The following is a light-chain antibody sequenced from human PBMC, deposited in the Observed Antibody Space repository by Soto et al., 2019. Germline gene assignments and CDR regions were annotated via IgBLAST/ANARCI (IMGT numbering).Light chain of an antibody. Sequence: EIVLTQSPDTLSLSPGERATLSCRASQSVTSKYLAWYQQKPGQAPRLLIHGASNRATGIPDRFSGSGSGTDFTLTISRLEPEDSALYYCQQYGSSVQFGGGTKVEIK. J-gene: IGKJ4*02. V-gene: IGKV3-20*01. CDR2: GAS. CDR3: QQYGSSVQ. CDR1: QSVTSKY.